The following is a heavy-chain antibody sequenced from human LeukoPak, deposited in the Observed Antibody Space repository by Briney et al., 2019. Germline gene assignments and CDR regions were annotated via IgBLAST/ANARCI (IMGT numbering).Heavy chain of an antibody. CDR2: ISNSGSTT. D-gene: IGHD1-26*01. V-gene: IGHV3-48*03. Sequence: GGSLRLSCIASGLTSSIFEMNWVRQAPGKGLEWVSYISNSGSTTDYADAVKGRFTISRDNAKNSLYLQMSSLRVEDTAVYYCAMGGAFFNYWGQGILVTVSS. J-gene: IGHJ4*02. CDR1: GLTSSIFE. CDR3: AMGGAFFNY.